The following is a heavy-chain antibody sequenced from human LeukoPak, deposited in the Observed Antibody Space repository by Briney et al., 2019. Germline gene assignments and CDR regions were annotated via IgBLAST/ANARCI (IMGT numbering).Heavy chain of an antibody. CDR1: GGSISNYY. V-gene: IGHV4-59*01. CDR2: IYYSGST. J-gene: IGHJ4*02. CDR3: ARGGYSYEARYYFDY. D-gene: IGHD5-18*01. Sequence: KPSETLSLTCTVSGGSISNYYWSWIRQPPGKGLEWIGYIYYSGSTNYNPSLKSRVTISVDTSKNQFSLKLSSVTAADTAVYYCARGGYSYEARYYFDYWGQGTLVTVPS.